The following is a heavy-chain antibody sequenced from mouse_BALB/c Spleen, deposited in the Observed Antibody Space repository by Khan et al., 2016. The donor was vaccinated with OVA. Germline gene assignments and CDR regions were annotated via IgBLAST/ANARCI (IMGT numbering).Heavy chain of an antibody. CDR1: GYTFTDYV. Sequence: QVQLKESGPELVKPGASVKMSYKASGYTFTDYVMNWVKQRTGQGLEWIGQIYPGSDGTYYNEKFKGKATLTADRSSSTAYMQLSSLTSEDSAVYFCARAGWDVFAYWGQGTLVTVSA. J-gene: IGHJ3*01. CDR2: IYPGSDGT. V-gene: IGHV1-77*01. D-gene: IGHD4-1*01. CDR3: ARAGWDVFAY.